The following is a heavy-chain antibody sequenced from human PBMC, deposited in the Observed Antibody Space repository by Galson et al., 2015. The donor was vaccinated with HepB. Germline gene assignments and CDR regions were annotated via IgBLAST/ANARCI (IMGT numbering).Heavy chain of an antibody. CDR2: ISSYNGNT. Sequence: SVKVSCKASGYSFTSFGISWVRQAPGQGLEWMGWISSYNGNTNYAQKVQGRVTMTTDTSTTTAHMELRSLRSDDTAVYYCARDRVDTGAFDIWGQGTMVTVSS. J-gene: IGHJ3*02. V-gene: IGHV1-18*01. CDR3: ARDRVDTGAFDI. D-gene: IGHD5-18*01. CDR1: GYSFTSFG.